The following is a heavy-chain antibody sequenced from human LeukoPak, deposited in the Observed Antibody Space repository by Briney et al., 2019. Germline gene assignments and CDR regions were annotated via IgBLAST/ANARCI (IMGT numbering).Heavy chain of an antibody. CDR1: GYTFSGYY. D-gene: IGHD2-2*03. CDR2: INPDSGAT. J-gene: IGHJ4*02. Sequence: ASVRVSCKASGYTFSGYYMHWVRQAPGQGPAWVGWINPDSGATNYAQKFQGRVTMTRDTSISTAYMELSSLRSDDTAVYYCARIFGYCSTTSCYSFDYWGQGTQVTVSS. V-gene: IGHV1-2*02. CDR3: ARIFGYCSTTSCYSFDY.